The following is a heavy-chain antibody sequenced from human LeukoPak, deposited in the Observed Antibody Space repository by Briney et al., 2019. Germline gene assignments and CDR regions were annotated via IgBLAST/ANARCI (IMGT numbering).Heavy chain of an antibody. CDR1: GFTFSSYG. CDR3: AKDRTAGYDGLVDY. CDR2: ISYDGSNK. V-gene: IGHV3-30*18. J-gene: IGHJ4*02. Sequence: GGSLRLSCAASGFTFSSYGMHWVRQAPGKGLEWVAVISYDGSNKYYADSVKGRFTISRDNSKNTLYLQMNSLRAEDTAVYYCAKDRTAGYDGLVDYWGQGTLVTVSS. D-gene: IGHD5-12*01.